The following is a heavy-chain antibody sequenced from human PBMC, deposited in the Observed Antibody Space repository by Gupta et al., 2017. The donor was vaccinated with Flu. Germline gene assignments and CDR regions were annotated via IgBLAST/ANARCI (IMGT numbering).Heavy chain of an antibody. Sequence: EVQLLESGGGLVQPGGSLRLSCAASGFTFRSYAMSWVRQAPGKGLEWVSAISGSGGSTYYADSVKGRFTISRDNSKNTLYLQMNSLRAEDTAVYYCAKDPTSAGDYVDYYYGMDVWGQGTTVTVSS. CDR1: GFTFRSYA. CDR2: ISGSGGST. V-gene: IGHV3-23*01. CDR3: AKDPTSAGDYVDYYYGMDV. J-gene: IGHJ6*02. D-gene: IGHD4-17*01.